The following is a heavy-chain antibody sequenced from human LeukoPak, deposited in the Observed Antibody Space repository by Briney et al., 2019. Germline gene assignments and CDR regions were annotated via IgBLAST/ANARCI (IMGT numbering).Heavy chain of an antibody. CDR1: GDSIRSYY. V-gene: IGHV4-59*08. Sequence: SETLSLTCTVSGDSIRSYYWNWIRQPPGKGLEWIGYIFYSGSTNYSPSLRSRLTISVDTYENQFSLRLSSVNAADTAVYYCARRGGSGSFDYWGQGTLVTVSS. CDR3: ARRGGSGSFDY. J-gene: IGHJ4*02. D-gene: IGHD3-3*01. CDR2: IFYSGST.